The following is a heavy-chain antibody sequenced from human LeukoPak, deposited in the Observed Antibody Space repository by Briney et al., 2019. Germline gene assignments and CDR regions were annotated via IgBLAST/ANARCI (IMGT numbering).Heavy chain of an antibody. CDR3: AREPTESTTAY. Sequence: PSETLSLTCTVSRGSMIDYYWSWIRQSAGRGLEWIGRIHFSGSTNYNPSLKSRVTMSLDTSKKQVSLRLTSVIAADTAIYYCAREPTESTTAYWGQGGLVSVSS. D-gene: IGHD2/OR15-2a*01. CDR2: IHFSGST. J-gene: IGHJ4*02. V-gene: IGHV4-4*07. CDR1: RGSMIDYY.